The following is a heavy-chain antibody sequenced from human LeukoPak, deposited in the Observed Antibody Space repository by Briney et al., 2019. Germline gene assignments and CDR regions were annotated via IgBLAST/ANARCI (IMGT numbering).Heavy chain of an antibody. CDR2: IDWDDDK. V-gene: IGHV2-70*04. J-gene: IGHJ4*02. Sequence: SGPALAKPTQTLTLTCTFSGFSLSTSGMRVSWIRQPPGKALEWLARIDWDDDKFYSTSLKTRLTISKDTSKNQVVLTMTNMDPEDTATYYCARTPYCGGDCYVDYWGQGTLVTVSS. CDR1: GFSLSTSGMR. CDR3: ARTPYCGGDCYVDY. D-gene: IGHD2-21*02.